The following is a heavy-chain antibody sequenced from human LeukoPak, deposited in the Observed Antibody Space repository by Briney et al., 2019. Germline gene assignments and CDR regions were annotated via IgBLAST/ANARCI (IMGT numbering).Heavy chain of an antibody. CDR3: ARPTAMVYGAFDY. V-gene: IGHV1-69*05. D-gene: IGHD5-18*01. J-gene: IGHJ4*02. CDR2: IIPIFGTA. Sequence: SVKVSCKASGGTFSSYAISWVRQAPGQGLEWMGGIIPIFGTANYAQKFQGRVTITTDESTSTAYMELSSLRSEDTAVYYCARPTAMVYGAFDYWGQGTLVTVSS. CDR1: GGTFSSYA.